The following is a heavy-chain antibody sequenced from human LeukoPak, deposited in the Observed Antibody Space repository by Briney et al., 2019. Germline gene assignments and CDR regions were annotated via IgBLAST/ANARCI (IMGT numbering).Heavy chain of an antibody. Sequence: GGSLRLSCAAFGFTFSSYEMSWVRQAPGKGLEWVSFISSSGSAIHYADSVRGRFTISRDNAKNSLYLQMSRLRAEDTAVYYCAREKLSFFDSSGYFDYWGQGTLVTVSS. D-gene: IGHD3-22*01. CDR2: ISSSGSAI. CDR3: AREKLSFFDSSGYFDY. V-gene: IGHV3-48*03. J-gene: IGHJ4*02. CDR1: GFTFSSYE.